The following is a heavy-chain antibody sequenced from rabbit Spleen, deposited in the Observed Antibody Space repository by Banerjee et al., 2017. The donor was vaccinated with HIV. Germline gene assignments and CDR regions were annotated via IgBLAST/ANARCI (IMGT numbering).Heavy chain of an antibody. CDR2: IYTGSSGST. J-gene: IGHJ6*01. Sequence: QSLEESGGDLVKPGASLTLTCTASGFSFSSNYMSWVRQAPGKGLEWIACIYTGSSGSTWYASWAKGRFTISKTSSTTVTLQMTSLTAADTATYFCARDAGTSFSTYGMDLWGQGTLVTVS. CDR1: GFSFSSNY. V-gene: IGHV1S40*01. D-gene: IGHD8-1*01. CDR3: ARDAGTSFSTYGMDL.